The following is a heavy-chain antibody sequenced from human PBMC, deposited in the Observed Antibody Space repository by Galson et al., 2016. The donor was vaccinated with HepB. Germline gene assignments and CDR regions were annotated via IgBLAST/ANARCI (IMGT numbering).Heavy chain of an antibody. V-gene: IGHV3-30-3*01. CDR3: ARGGVRFCSVTRCYAGPVWFDP. J-gene: IGHJ5*02. CDR2: ISYDGNNK. CDR1: GFTFSSYA. D-gene: IGHD2-2*01. Sequence: SLRLSCAASGFTFSSYAMHWVRQAPGKGLEWVAVISYDGNNKYYGDSVKGRFTISRDNSRSTLSLQMNTLRPEDTAVYYCARGGVRFCSVTRCYAGPVWFDPRGQGTQVTVSS.